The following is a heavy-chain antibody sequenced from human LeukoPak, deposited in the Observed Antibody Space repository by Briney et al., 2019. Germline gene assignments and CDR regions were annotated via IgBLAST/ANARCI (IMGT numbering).Heavy chain of an antibody. D-gene: IGHD6-6*01. CDR3: ARDVAARPPWFDP. Sequence: PSETLSLTCTVSGGSISSGSYYWSWIRQPAEKGLEWIGRISPSGTTNYNPSLKSRVTMSVDTSKNQFSLKLSSVTAADTAVYYCARDVAARPPWFDPWGQGTLVTVSS. V-gene: IGHV4-61*02. CDR1: GGSISSGSYY. CDR2: ISPSGTT. J-gene: IGHJ5*02.